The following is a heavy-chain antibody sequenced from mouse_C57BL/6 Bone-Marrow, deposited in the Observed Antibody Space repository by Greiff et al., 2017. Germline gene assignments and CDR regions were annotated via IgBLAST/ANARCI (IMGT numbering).Heavy chain of an antibody. J-gene: IGHJ3*01. CDR3: ARHEEGLYYYGRSPAWLAY. CDR2: FYPGSGSI. Sequence: VQLQQSGAELVKPGASVKLSCKASGYTFTEYTINWVKQRSGQGLEWIGWFYPGSGSITSNEKLKDKATLTAAKASSTFYMELSSLTSKDSAVYFCARHEEGLYYYGRSPAWLAYWGQGTLVTVSA. D-gene: IGHD1-1*01. V-gene: IGHV1-62-2*01. CDR1: GYTFTEYT.